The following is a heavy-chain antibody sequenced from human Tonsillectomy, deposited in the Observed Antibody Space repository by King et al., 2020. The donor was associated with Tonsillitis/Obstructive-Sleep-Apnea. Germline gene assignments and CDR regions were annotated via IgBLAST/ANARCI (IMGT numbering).Heavy chain of an antibody. CDR3: ARGPYNYNAMDV. CDR1: GGSFSSYY. Sequence: VQLQQWGAGLLKPSETLSLTCAVYGGSFSSYYWSWIRQSPGTGLEWIGEINDSGGTNYNPSLKSRVTISLDTSKNQFSLNLSSATAADTAVHYCARGPYNYNAMDVWGQGTTVTVSS. J-gene: IGHJ6*02. CDR2: INDSGGT. V-gene: IGHV4-34*01.